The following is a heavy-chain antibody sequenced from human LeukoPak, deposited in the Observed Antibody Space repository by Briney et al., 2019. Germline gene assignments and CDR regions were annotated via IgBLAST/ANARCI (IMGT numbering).Heavy chain of an antibody. Sequence: GRSLRLSCAASGFTFSSYGMHWVRQAPGKGLEWVAVISYDGSNKYYADSVKGRFTISRDNSKNTLYLQTNSLRAEDTAIYYCARLWGDATIFDLWGQGTLVTVSS. CDR1: GFTFSSYG. V-gene: IGHV3-30*03. D-gene: IGHD5-12*01. CDR2: ISYDGSNK. CDR3: ARLWGDATIFDL. J-gene: IGHJ4*02.